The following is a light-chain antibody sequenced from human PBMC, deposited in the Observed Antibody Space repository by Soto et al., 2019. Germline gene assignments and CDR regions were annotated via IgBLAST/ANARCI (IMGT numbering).Light chain of an antibody. CDR2: DAS. J-gene: IGKJ5*01. CDR3: QQRSNWPPIT. V-gene: IGKV3D-20*02. Sequence: VVLTQSPGTLSMTPGERATLFCRASENIGSDYLAWYQHKPGQPPSLLIFDASSRAPGIPDRFSGSGFGTDFTLTISSLEPEDAAVYYCQQRSNWPPITFGQGTHWRL. CDR1: ENIGSDY.